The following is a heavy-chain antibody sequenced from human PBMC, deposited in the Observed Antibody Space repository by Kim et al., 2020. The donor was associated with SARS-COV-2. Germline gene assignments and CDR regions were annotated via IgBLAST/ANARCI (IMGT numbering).Heavy chain of an antibody. CDR2: NT. CDR3: ARGEYSSSDY. D-gene: IGHD6-6*01. Sequence: NTGYAQKFQGRVTMTRNTSISTAYMELSSLRSEDTAVYYCARGEYSSSDYWGQGTLVTVSS. J-gene: IGHJ4*02. V-gene: IGHV1-8*01.